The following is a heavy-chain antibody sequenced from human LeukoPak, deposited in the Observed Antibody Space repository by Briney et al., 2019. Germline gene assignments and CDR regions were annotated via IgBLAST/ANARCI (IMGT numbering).Heavy chain of an antibody. V-gene: IGHV4-59*01. J-gene: IGHJ4*02. D-gene: IGHD3-10*01. CDR3: ARLGGSGSYYRDY. CDR2: IYYSGST. CDR1: GGSISSYY. Sequence: SETLSLTCTVSGGSISSYYWSWMRQPPGKGLEWIGYIYYSGSTNYNPSLKSRVTISVDTSKNQFSLKLSSVTAADTAVYYCARLGGSGSYYRDYWGQGTLVTVSS.